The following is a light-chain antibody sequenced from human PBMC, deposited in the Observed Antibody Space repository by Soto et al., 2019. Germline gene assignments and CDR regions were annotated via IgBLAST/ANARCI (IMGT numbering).Light chain of an antibody. V-gene: IGLV2-23*01. CDR3: SSYTSSSIYV. CDR2: EGT. Sequence: HSALTQPASVSGSPGQSITVSCAGTSSDVGGYNLVSWYQQHPGKAPKLIIYEGTERPSGISPRFSGSKSGNTASLTISGLQAEDEADYYCSSYTSSSIYVFGSGTKVTV. J-gene: IGLJ1*01. CDR1: SSDVGGYNL.